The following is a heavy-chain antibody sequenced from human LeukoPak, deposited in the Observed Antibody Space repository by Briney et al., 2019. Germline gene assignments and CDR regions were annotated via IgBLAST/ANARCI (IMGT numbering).Heavy chain of an antibody. CDR2: ISSDGNDK. D-gene: IGHD5-12*01. Sequence: GGSLRLSCAASGVTFSSYGMHWARQAPGKGLEWVALISSDGNDKLYGDSVKGRFTISRDDSKSTLYLQMNSLRAEDTAVYYCTTKVIRGNSGDDYDDWGQGTLVTVSS. CDR1: GVTFSSYG. CDR3: TTKVIRGNSGDDYDD. V-gene: IGHV3-30*03. J-gene: IGHJ4*02.